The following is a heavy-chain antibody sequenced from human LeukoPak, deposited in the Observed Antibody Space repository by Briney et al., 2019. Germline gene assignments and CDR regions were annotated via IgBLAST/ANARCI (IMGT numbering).Heavy chain of an antibody. J-gene: IGHJ4*02. Sequence: PGGSLRLSCAASGFTFSSYGMPWVRQAPGKGLEWVSAISGSGGSTYYADSVKGRFTISRDNSKNTLYLQMNSLRAEDTAVYYCAKRRIAAAAIDYWGQGTLVTVSS. CDR2: ISGSGGST. CDR1: GFTFSSYG. V-gene: IGHV3-23*01. CDR3: AKRRIAAAAIDY. D-gene: IGHD6-13*01.